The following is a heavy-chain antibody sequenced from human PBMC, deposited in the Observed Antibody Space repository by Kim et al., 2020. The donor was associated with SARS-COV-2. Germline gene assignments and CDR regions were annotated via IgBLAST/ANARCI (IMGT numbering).Heavy chain of an antibody. J-gene: IGHJ6*02. CDR1: GFSFSTYS. CDR2: ISSSSIYI. D-gene: IGHD1-20*01. Sequence: GVSLRLSCAASGFSFSTYSMNWVRQAPGKGLEWVSAISSSSIYIYYVDAVKGRFITSRDNAKNSLYLQMHSLRADDTAVYYCARITATAPFGVDVWGQGT. CDR3: ARITATAPFGVDV. V-gene: IGHV3-21*01.